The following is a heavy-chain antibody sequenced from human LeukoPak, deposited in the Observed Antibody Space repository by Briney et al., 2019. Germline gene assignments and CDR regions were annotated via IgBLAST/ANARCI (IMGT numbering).Heavy chain of an antibody. Sequence: GGSLRPSCAASGFTFSSYSMNWVRQAPGKGLEWVSSISSSSSYIYYADSVKGRFTISRDNAKNSLYLQMNSLRAEDTAVYYCARDQLYYYDSSGYLAFDYWGQGTLVTVSS. V-gene: IGHV3-21*01. CDR3: ARDQLYYYDSSGYLAFDY. CDR1: GFTFSSYS. J-gene: IGHJ4*02. CDR2: ISSSSSYI. D-gene: IGHD3-22*01.